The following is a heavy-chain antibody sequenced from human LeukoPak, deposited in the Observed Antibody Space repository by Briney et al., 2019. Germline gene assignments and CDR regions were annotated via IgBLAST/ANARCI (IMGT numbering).Heavy chain of an antibody. CDR1: GFTFSSYW. V-gene: IGHV3-7*04. Sequence: GGSLRLSCAASGFTFSSYWMSWVRQAPGKGLEWVANIKQDGSEKYYVDSVKGRFTISRDNAKNSLYLQMNSLRAEDTAVYYCGRVDSSGYYYDAFDIWGQGTMVTVSS. CDR2: IKQDGSEK. D-gene: IGHD3-22*01. J-gene: IGHJ3*02. CDR3: GRVDSSGYYYDAFDI.